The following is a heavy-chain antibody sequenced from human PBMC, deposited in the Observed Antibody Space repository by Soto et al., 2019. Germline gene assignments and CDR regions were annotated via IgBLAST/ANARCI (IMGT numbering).Heavy chain of an antibody. D-gene: IGHD6-19*01. CDR1: GGSIDPYY. J-gene: IGHJ4*02. CDR3: ARIPRDSHGWYHHDY. Sequence: QVQLQESGPGLVKPSETLSLTCTVSGGSIDPYYWSWIRQPPGKGLEWIGYIYNSGSTNYNPSLKSRVTISVDTSKNQFSLNLNSVTAADTAVYYCARIPRDSHGWYHHDYWGQGTLVTVSS. CDR2: IYNSGST. V-gene: IGHV4-59*01.